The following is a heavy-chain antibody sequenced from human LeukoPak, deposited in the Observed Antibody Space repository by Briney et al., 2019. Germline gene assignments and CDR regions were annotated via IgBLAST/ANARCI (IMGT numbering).Heavy chain of an antibody. D-gene: IGHD2/OR15-2a*01. V-gene: IGHV3-74*01. J-gene: IGHJ6*02. CDR3: ASLQNVPSYYYYYVMDV. Sequence: GGSLRLSCAASGFTFSSYSMNWVRHAPGKGLVWVSRINSDGSTTNYADSVKGRFTISRDNAKNTLFLQMNSLRAEDTAVYYCASLQNVPSYYYYYVMDVWGQGTTVTVSS. CDR1: GFTFSSYS. CDR2: INSDGSTT.